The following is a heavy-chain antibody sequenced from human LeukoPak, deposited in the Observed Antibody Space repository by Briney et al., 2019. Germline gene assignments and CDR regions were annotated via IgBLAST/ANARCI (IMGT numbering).Heavy chain of an antibody. V-gene: IGHV1-3*04. D-gene: IGHD6-19*01. CDR3: ARVVSSGWPFYFDY. Sequence: ASVKVSCKASGYTFTSFAIHWVRQAPGQRLEWMGWINTGNGNRKYSQKFQDRGTITRETSATTAYMELNSLTSEDTAVYYCARVVSSGWPFYFDYWGQGTLVTVSS. J-gene: IGHJ4*02. CDR1: GYTFTSFA. CDR2: INTGNGNR.